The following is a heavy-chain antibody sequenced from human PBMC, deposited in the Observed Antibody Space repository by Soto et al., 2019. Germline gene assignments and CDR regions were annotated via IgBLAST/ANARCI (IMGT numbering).Heavy chain of an antibody. D-gene: IGHD3-22*01. CDR1: GYTFTSYG. Sequence: GASVKVSCKASGYTFTSYGISWVRQAPGQGLEWMGWINPNSGGTNYAQKFQGWVTMTRDTSISTAYMELSRLRSDDTAVYYCAKGDSSGFPPYFPGPEYYGMDVWGQGTTVTVSS. V-gene: IGHV1-2*04. CDR3: AKGDSSGFPPYFPGPEYYGMDV. CDR2: INPNSGGT. J-gene: IGHJ6*02.